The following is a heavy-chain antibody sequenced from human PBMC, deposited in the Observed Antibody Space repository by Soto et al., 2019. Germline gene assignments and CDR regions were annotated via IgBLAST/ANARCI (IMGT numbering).Heavy chain of an antibody. CDR2: IYHSGST. D-gene: IGHD2-21*02. J-gene: IGHJ5*02. Sequence: QVHLQESGPGLVKPSGTVSLTCAVSGGSISSSNWWSWVRQPPGKGLEWIGEIYHSGSTNYNPSLKSRVTISVDKSKNQFSLKLSSVTAADTAVYYCARAPCSRDCYMGNWFDPCGQGTLVTVSS. CDR3: ARAPCSRDCYMGNWFDP. V-gene: IGHV4-4*02. CDR1: GGSISSSNW.